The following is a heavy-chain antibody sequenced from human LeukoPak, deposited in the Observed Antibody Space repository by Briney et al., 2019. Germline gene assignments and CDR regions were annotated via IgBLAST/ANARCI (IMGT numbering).Heavy chain of an antibody. CDR2: IKGDGSEK. CDR3: AREPIVVVVAATQHFDY. CDR1: GFTFSSYW. V-gene: IGHV3-7*01. J-gene: IGHJ4*02. D-gene: IGHD2-15*01. Sequence: GGSLRLSCAASGFTFSSYWMTWVRQAPGKGLEWVGNIKGDGSEKYYVDSVKGRFTISRDNAKNSLYLQMNSLRAEDTAVYYCAREPIVVVVAATQHFDYWGQGTLVTVSS.